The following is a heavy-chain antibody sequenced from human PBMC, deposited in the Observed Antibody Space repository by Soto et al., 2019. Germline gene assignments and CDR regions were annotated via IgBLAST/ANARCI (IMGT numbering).Heavy chain of an antibody. Sequence: GASVKPSCKASGYTFTGYYMHCVRQAPKQGLEWMGWINPNSGGTNYAQKFQGWVTMTRDTSISTAYMELSRLRSDDTAVYYCAREVRAYSPDGPDGLYFDYWGQGTLLTVSS. V-gene: IGHV1-2*04. CDR3: AREVRAYSPDGPDGLYFDY. CDR2: INPNSGGT. J-gene: IGHJ4*02. D-gene: IGHD5-18*01. CDR1: GYTFTGYY.